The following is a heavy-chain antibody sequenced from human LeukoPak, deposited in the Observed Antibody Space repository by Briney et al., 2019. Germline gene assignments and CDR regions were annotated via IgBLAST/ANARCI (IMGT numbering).Heavy chain of an antibody. CDR1: GDSVSRSDSY. V-gene: IGHV4-39*01. D-gene: IGHD3-22*01. CDR2: IYYSGRT. J-gene: IGHJ1*01. CDR3: ARRRYYDASGYLE. Sequence: SETLSLTCSVSGDSVSRSDSYWDWIRQPPGKGLEWIGTIYYSGRTYYSPSLKSRVTMSVDPSNNQFSLNLRSVTAADTALYYCARRRYYDASGYLEWGQGTLLSVSS.